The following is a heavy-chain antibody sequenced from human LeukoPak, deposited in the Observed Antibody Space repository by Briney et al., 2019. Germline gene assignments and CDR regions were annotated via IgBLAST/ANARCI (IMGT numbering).Heavy chain of an antibody. CDR2: IYYSGST. Sequence: PSETLSLTCTVSGGSIRSYYWSWIRQPPGKGLEWIGYIYYSGSTNYNPSLKSRVTISVETSKNQFSLKLSSVTAADTGVYYCARQGAGVPFDYWGRGTLVTVSS. CDR3: ARQGAGVPFDY. J-gene: IGHJ4*02. D-gene: IGHD3-10*01. V-gene: IGHV4-59*08. CDR1: GGSIRSYY.